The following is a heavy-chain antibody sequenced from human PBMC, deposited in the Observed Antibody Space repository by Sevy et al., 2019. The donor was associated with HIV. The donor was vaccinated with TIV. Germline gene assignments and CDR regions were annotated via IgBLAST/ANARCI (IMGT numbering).Heavy chain of an antibody. V-gene: IGHV3-7*01. J-gene: IGHJ4*02. CDR2: IKQDGSKN. CDR3: AREGAGGFDY. Sequence: GSLRLSCAASGFTFSGYWMSWVRQAPGKGLQWVANIKQDGSKNEFVDSVKGRFTISRDNPKNSLYLQMNSLRAEDMAVYYCAREGAGGFDYWGQGTLVTVSS. CDR1: GFTFSGYW. D-gene: IGHD2-15*01.